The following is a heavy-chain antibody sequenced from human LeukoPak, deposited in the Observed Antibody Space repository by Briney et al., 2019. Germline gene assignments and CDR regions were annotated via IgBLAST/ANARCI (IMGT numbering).Heavy chain of an antibody. D-gene: IGHD2-21*02. V-gene: IGHV3-53*04. J-gene: IGHJ4*02. CDR3: ARATDCGGDCPFDY. Sequence: GGSLRLSCAASGFTFSSYRMTWVRQAPGKGLEWVSVIYSGGSTYYADSVKGRFTISRHNSKNTLYLQMNSLRAEDTAVYYCARATDCGGDCPFDYWGQGTLVTVSS. CDR1: GFTFSSYR. CDR2: IYSGGST.